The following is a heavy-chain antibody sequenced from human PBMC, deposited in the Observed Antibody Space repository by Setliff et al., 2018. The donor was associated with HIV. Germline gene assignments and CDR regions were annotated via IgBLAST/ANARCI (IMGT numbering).Heavy chain of an antibody. Sequence: SETLSLTCTVSDGSITTDNYFWGWIRQPPGKGLEWIGSIYYTGNTYSNSSLKIRASMSVDTSKKQISLRLHSVTAADTAVYYCARHEGYLYDGSRYFGRFDPWGQGTLVTVSS. CDR2: IYYTGNT. CDR1: DGSITTDNYF. CDR3: ARHEGYLYDGSRYFGRFDP. J-gene: IGHJ5*02. V-gene: IGHV4-39*01. D-gene: IGHD2-15*01.